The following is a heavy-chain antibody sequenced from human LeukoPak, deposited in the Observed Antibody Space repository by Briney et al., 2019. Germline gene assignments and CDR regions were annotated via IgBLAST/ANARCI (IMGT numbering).Heavy chain of an antibody. CDR1: GGSISSSSYY. Sequence: SETLSLTCTVSGGSISSSSYYWGWIRQPPGKGLEWIGSMSYSGSAYYNPSLKSRVTISVDTSKNQFSLKLSSVTAADTAVYFCARVRWQQLGYFDYWGQGTLVTVSS. CDR3: ARVRWQQLGYFDY. CDR2: MSYSGSA. J-gene: IGHJ4*02. V-gene: IGHV4-39*01. D-gene: IGHD5-24*01.